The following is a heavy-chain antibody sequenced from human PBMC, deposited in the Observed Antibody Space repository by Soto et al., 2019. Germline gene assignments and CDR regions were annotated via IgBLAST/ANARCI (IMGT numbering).Heavy chain of an antibody. CDR3: AKEGATVTTSSGMDV. CDR1: GFTFDDYA. D-gene: IGHD4-17*01. J-gene: IGHJ6*02. Sequence: EVQLVESGGGLVQPGRSLRLSCAASGFTFDDYAMHWVRQAPGKGLEWVSGISWNSGSIGYADSVKGRFTISRDNAKNSLYLQMNSLRAEDTALYYCAKEGATVTTSSGMDVWGQGTTFTVSS. CDR2: ISWNSGSI. V-gene: IGHV3-9*01.